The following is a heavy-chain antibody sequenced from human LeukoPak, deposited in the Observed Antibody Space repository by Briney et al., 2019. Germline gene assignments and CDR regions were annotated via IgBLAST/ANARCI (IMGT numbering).Heavy chain of an antibody. D-gene: IGHD6-13*01. V-gene: IGHV3-21*01. J-gene: IGHJ4*02. CDR1: GSTFSICS. CDR2: ISSSSSYI. Sequence: GGSLRLSCAASGSTFSICSMNWVRQAPGKGLEWVSSISSSSSYIYYADSVKGRFTISRDNAKNSLYLQMNSLRAEDTAVYYCARSSSSWFFDYWGQGTLVTVSS. CDR3: ARSSSSWFFDY.